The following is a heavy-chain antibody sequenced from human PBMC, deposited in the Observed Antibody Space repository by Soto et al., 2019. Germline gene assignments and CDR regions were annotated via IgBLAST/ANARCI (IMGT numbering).Heavy chain of an antibody. CDR1: GYTFTSYY. Sequence: ASVKVSCKASGYTFTSYYMHWVRQAPGQGLEWMGIINPSGGSTSYAQKFQGRVTMTRDTSTSTVYMELSSLRSEDTAVYYCARDEVVVITTSDYYYYYGMDVWGQGTTVTVSS. J-gene: IGHJ6*02. CDR3: ARDEVVVITTSDYYYYYGMDV. CDR2: INPSGGST. D-gene: IGHD3-22*01. V-gene: IGHV1-46*01.